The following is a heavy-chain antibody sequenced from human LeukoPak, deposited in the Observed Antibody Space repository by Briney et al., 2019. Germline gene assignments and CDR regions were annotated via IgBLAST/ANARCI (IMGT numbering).Heavy chain of an antibody. Sequence: GASVKVSCKASGYTFTSYGISWVRQAPGQGLEWMGWISAYNGNTNYAQKLQGRVTMTTDTSTSTVYMELRSLRSDDAAVYYCATTMGPVIAAAPGDYWGQGTLVTVSS. D-gene: IGHD6-13*01. CDR3: ATTMGPVIAAAPGDY. J-gene: IGHJ4*02. CDR1: GYTFTSYG. CDR2: ISAYNGNT. V-gene: IGHV1-18*01.